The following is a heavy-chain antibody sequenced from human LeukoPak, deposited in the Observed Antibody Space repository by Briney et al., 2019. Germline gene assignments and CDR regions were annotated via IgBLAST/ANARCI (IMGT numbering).Heavy chain of an antibody. Sequence: SETLSLTCAVSGYSISSGYYWGWIRQPPGKGLEWIGSIYHSGSTYYNPSLKSRVTISVDTSKNHFSLKLSSVTAADTTVYYCARHPQGYCSSTSCENDAFDIWGQGTMVTVSS. CDR2: IYHSGST. V-gene: IGHV4-38-2*01. D-gene: IGHD2-2*01. CDR3: ARHPQGYCSSTSCENDAFDI. CDR1: GYSISSGYY. J-gene: IGHJ3*02.